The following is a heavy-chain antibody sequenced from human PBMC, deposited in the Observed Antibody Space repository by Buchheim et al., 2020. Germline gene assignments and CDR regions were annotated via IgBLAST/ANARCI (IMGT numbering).Heavy chain of an antibody. Sequence: QVTLRESGPALVKPTQILTLTCTFSGFSLSTSGMCVSWIRQPPGKALEWLARIDWDDDKYYSTSLKTRLTISKDTSKKQVVLTMTNMDPVDTATYYCARDDSSGYYLGYFDYWGQGTL. CDR1: GFSLSTSGMC. J-gene: IGHJ4*02. V-gene: IGHV2-70*15. CDR2: IDWDDDK. CDR3: ARDDSSGYYLGYFDY. D-gene: IGHD3-22*01.